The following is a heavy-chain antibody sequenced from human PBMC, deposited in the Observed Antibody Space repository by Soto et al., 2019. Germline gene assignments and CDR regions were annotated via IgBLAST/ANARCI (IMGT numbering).Heavy chain of an antibody. CDR2: IYYSGST. Sequence: QVQLQESGPGLVKPSQTLSLTCTVSGGSISSGGYYWSWIRQHPGKGLEWIGYIYYSGSTYYNPSLKSRVTISVDTSMNQFSLKLSSVTAADTAVYYCAREYGSGTYIVDYWGQGTLVTVSS. CDR1: GGSISSGGYY. J-gene: IGHJ4*02. D-gene: IGHD3-10*01. CDR3: AREYGSGTYIVDY. V-gene: IGHV4-31*03.